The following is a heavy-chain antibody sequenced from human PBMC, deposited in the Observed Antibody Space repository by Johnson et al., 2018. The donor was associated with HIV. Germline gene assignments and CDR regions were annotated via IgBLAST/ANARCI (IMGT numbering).Heavy chain of an antibody. Sequence: EVQLVESGGGVVQPGRSLRLSCAASGFTFSDYYMSWIRQAPGKGLEWVSVIYSGGSTYYADSVKGRFTISRDNSKNTLYLQMNSLRAEDTAVYYCAREVKRYAFDIWGQGTMVTVSS. CDR1: GFTFSDYY. CDR3: AREVKRYAFDI. CDR2: IYSGGST. V-gene: IGHV3-66*01. J-gene: IGHJ3*02.